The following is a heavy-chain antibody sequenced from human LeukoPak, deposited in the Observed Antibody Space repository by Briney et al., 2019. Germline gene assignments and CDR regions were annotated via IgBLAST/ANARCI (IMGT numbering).Heavy chain of an antibody. V-gene: IGHV4-30-4*01. CDR1: GGSINSGDYY. J-gene: IGHJ4*02. D-gene: IGHD6-13*01. Sequence: PSETLSLTCTVSGGSINSGDYYWSWIRQPPGKGLEWIGYIYYSGSTYYNPSLQSRVTISVDTSKNQFSLKLSSVTAADTAVYYCARELIAAATLGTYDYWGQGTLVSVSS. CDR3: ARELIAAATLGTYDY. CDR2: IYYSGST.